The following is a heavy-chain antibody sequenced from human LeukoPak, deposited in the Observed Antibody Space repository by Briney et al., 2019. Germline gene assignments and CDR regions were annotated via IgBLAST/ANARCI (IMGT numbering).Heavy chain of an antibody. V-gene: IGHV4-34*01. CDR1: GGSFSGYY. J-gene: IGHJ4*02. CDR2: MNHSGST. Sequence: SETLSLTCAVYGGSFSGYYWSWIRQPPGKGLEWIGEMNHSGSTNYNPSLKSRVTISVDTSKNQFSLKLSSVTAADTAVYYCARNGPIGVIDYWGQGTLVTVSS. D-gene: IGHD2-21*01. CDR3: ARNGPIGVIDY.